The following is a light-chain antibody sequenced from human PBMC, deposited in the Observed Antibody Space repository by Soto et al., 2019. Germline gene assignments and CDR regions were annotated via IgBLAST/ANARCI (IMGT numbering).Light chain of an antibody. V-gene: IGLV2-14*03. CDR3: RSFTIKGTLL. CDR2: DVT. J-gene: IGLJ3*02. Sequence: QSALTQPASVSGSPGQSITISCTGTSSDVGGYDHVSWYQQHPGKAPKLIIYDVTVRPSGISRRVSGSKSDNTASLAVSGLQPEDEADYYCRSFTIKGTLLFGGGTKLTVL. CDR1: SSDVGGYDH.